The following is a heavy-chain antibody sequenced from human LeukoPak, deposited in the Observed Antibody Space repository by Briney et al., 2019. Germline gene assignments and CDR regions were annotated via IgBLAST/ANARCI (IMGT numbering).Heavy chain of an antibody. V-gene: IGHV3-49*02. J-gene: IGHJ1*01. CDR3: TIAHPTS. CDR2: IRSKAYGGTT. Sequence: WVRQPPGTGLEWVGFIRSKAYGGTTEYAASVKGRFTISRDDSKSIAYLQMNSLKTEDTAVYYCTIAHPTSWGQGTLVTVSS.